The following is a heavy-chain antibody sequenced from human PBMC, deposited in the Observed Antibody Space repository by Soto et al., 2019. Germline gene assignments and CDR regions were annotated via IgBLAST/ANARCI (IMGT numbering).Heavy chain of an antibody. D-gene: IGHD1-26*01. Sequence: SQTLSLTCAISGDSVSSNSAAWNWIRQSPSRGLEWLGRTYYRSKWYNDYAVSVKSRITINPDTSKNQFSLQLNSVTPEDTAVHAPARALPYGGSRSATYGMDVWGQGTMVAVYS. CDR2: TYYRSKWYN. CDR3: ARALPYGGSRSATYGMDV. J-gene: IGHJ6*02. V-gene: IGHV6-1*01. CDR1: GDSVSSNSAA.